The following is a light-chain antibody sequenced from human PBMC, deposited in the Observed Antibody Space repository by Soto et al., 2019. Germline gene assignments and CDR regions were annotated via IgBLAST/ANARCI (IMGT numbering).Light chain of an antibody. J-gene: IGLJ2*01. V-gene: IGLV2-23*01. CDR1: SSDVGSYNL. CDR2: EGS. CDR3: CSYAGSRGLV. Sequence: QSVLAQPASVSGSPGQSITISGTGTSSDVGSYNLVSWYQQHPGKAPKLMIYEGSKRPSGVSNRFSGSKSGNTASLTISGLQAEDEADYYCCSYAGSRGLVFGGGTKVTVL.